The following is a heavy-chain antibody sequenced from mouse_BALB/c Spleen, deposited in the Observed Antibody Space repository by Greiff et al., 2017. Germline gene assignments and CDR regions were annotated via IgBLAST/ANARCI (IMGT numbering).Heavy chain of an antibody. V-gene: IGHV5-9-3*01. CDR3: ARGITTATGAMDY. CDR1: GFTFSSYA. D-gene: IGHD1-2*01. Sequence: EVKVVESGGGLVKPGGSLKLSCAASGFTFSSYAMSWVRQTPEKRLEWVATISSGGSYTYYPDSVKGRFTISRYNAKNTLYLQMSSLRSEDTAMYYCARGITTATGAMDYWGQGTSVTVSA. CDR2: ISSGGSYT. J-gene: IGHJ4*01.